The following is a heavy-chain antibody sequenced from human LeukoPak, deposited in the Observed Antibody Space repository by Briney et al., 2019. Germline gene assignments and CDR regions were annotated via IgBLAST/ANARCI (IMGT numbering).Heavy chain of an antibody. D-gene: IGHD6-6*01. Sequence: SETLSLTCTVSGGSISSYYWSWIRQPPGKGLEWIGYIYYSGSTNYNPSLKSRVTISVDTSKNQFSLKLSSVTAADTAVYYCARHRRYSSSSHFDYWGQGTLVTVSS. V-gene: IGHV4-59*08. J-gene: IGHJ4*02. CDR1: GGSISSYY. CDR3: ARHRRYSSSSHFDY. CDR2: IYYSGST.